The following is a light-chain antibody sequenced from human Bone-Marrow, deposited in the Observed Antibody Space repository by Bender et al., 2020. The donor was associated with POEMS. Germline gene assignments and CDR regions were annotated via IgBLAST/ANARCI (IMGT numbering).Light chain of an antibody. J-gene: IGLJ3*02. Sequence: QPVLTQSSSASASLGSSVKLTCTLNSGHRSYIIAWHQQQPGKAPRFLLKLDGSGSSKKGSGVPDRFSGSISGTEHFLTISNLQSEDEADYYCETWDSFTQVFGGGTRLTVL. CDR1: SGHRSYI. CDR2: LDGSGSS. V-gene: IGLV4-60*03. CDR3: ETWDSFTQV.